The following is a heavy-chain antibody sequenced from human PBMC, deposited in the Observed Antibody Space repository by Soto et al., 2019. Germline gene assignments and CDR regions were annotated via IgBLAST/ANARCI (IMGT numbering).Heavy chain of an antibody. CDR3: ARDYPQKNTYYYDSSGYYDY. J-gene: IGHJ4*02. V-gene: IGHV1-46*01. CDR1: GYTFTSCY. CDR2: INPTGGST. D-gene: IGHD3-22*01. Sequence: ASVKVSCEASGYTFTSCYMHWVRQAPGQGLEWMGIINPTGGSTTYAQKFQGRVTMTRDTSISTAYMELSRLRSDDTAVYYCARDYPQKNTYYYDSSGYYDYWGQGTLVTVSS.